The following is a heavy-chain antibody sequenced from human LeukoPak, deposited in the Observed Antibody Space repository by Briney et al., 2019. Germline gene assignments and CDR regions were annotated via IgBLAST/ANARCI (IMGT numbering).Heavy chain of an antibody. Sequence: PGGSLRLSCAASGFTFSSYAMSWVRQAPGKGLEWVSAISGSGGSTYYADSVKGRFTISRDNSKNTLYLQMNSLRAEDTAVYYYAKVDQLWFGEYQYYFDYWGQGTLVTVSS. CDR2: ISGSGGST. D-gene: IGHD3-10*01. J-gene: IGHJ4*02. CDR1: GFTFSSYA. V-gene: IGHV3-23*01. CDR3: AKVDQLWFGEYQYYFDY.